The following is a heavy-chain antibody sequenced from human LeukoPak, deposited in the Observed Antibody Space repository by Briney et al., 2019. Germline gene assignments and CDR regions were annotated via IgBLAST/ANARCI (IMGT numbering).Heavy chain of an antibody. Sequence: GGSLRLSCAASGFTFSSYWMSWVRQAPGKGLEWVANIKQDGSEKYYVDSVKGRFTISRDNAKNSLYLQMNSLRAEDTAVYYCAREGYDFWGVYMDVWGKGTTVTVSS. CDR1: GFTFSSYW. CDR2: IKQDGSEK. CDR3: AREGYDFWGVYMDV. J-gene: IGHJ6*03. V-gene: IGHV3-7*01. D-gene: IGHD3-3*01.